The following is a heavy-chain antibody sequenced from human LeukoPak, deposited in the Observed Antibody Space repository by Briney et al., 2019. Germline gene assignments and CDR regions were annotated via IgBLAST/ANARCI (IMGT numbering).Heavy chain of an antibody. D-gene: IGHD1-26*01. V-gene: IGHV4-30-2*01. CDR3: ARLIRATNGMDV. Sequence: SETLSLTCAVSGGSISSGGYSWSWIRQPPGKGLEWIGYIYHSGSTCYNPSLKSRVTISVDRSKNQFSLKLSSVTAADTAVYYCARLIRATNGMDVWGQGTTVTVSS. CDR2: IYHSGST. CDR1: GGSISSGGYS. J-gene: IGHJ6*02.